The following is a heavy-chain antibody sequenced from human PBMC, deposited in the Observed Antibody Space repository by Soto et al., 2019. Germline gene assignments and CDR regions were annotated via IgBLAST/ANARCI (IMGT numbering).Heavy chain of an antibody. J-gene: IGHJ5*02. Sequence: QVQLVESGGGVVQPGRSLRLSCAASGFTFSSYGMHWVRQAPGKGLEWVAVISYDGSNKYYADSVKGRFTISRDNSKNTLYLQMNSLSAEDTPVYYCAPAGDIAAYTRLPFDPWGQGTLFTVSS. D-gene: IGHD6-13*01. CDR3: APAGDIAAYTRLPFDP. CDR1: GFTFSSYG. CDR2: ISYDGSNK. V-gene: IGHV3-30*03.